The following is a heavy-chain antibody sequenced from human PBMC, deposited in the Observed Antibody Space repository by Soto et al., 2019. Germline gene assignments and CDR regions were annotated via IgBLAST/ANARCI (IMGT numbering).Heavy chain of an antibody. Sequence: QVQLVQSGAEVKKPGASVKVSCKTSGYIFTSYYIHWVRQAPGQGLEWMAIINPSGGSTNYAQKFQGRVTMTRDTSTSTVYMELSSLRSEDTAVYYCARGGSVVVMTDGFDYWGQGTLVTVSS. CDR1: GYIFTSYY. J-gene: IGHJ4*02. CDR3: ARGGSVVVMTDGFDY. V-gene: IGHV1-46*01. CDR2: INPSGGST. D-gene: IGHD2-21*01.